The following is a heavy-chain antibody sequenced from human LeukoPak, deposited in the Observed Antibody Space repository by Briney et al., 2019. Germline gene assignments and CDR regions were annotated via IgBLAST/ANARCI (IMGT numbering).Heavy chain of an antibody. V-gene: IGHV3-21*01. Sequence: GGSLRLSCAASGFTFSSYSMNWVRQAPGKGLEWVSSISSSSSYIYYADSVKGRFTISRDTAKNSLYLQMNSLRAEDTAVYYCASDHEGVAFDIWGQGTMVTVSS. CDR1: GFTFSSYS. CDR2: ISSSSSYI. CDR3: ASDHEGVAFDI. J-gene: IGHJ3*02.